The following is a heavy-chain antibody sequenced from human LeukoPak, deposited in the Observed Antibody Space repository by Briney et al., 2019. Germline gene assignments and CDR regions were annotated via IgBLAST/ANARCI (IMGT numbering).Heavy chain of an antibody. V-gene: IGHV6-1*01. D-gene: IGHD4-17*01. CDR1: GDSVSTNSAG. CDR3: ARDYGDYGSYFDY. Sequence: SQTLSLTCAISGDSVSTNSAGWNWIRQSPSRGLERLGRTYYNSNWYKDYAASVKSRITINPDTSKNQFSLQLNSVTPEDTAVYYCARDYGDYGSYFDYWGQGTLVTVSS. CDR2: TYYNSNWYK. J-gene: IGHJ4*02.